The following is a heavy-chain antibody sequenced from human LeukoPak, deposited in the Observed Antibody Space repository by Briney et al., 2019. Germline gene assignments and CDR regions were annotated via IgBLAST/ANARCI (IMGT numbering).Heavy chain of an antibody. J-gene: IGHJ4*02. CDR1: GYTFTGYY. CDR2: INPNSGGT. CDR3: ARTSQLLWFGESFDY. D-gene: IGHD3-10*01. V-gene: IGHV1-2*02. Sequence: ASVKVSCKASGYTFTGYYMHWVRQAPGQGLEWMGWINPNSGGTNYAQKFQGRVTMTRDTSISTAYMELSRLRSDDTAVYYCARTSQLLWFGESFDYWGQGTPVTVSS.